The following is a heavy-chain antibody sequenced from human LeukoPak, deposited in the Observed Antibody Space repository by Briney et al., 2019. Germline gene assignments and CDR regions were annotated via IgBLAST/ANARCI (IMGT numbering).Heavy chain of an antibody. V-gene: IGHV3-48*03. Sequence: QPGGSLRLSCAASGFTFSSYEMNWVRQAPGKGLEWVSYISGSGSDIYYADSVKGRFTISRDNAKNSLYLQMNSLRAEDTAVYYCARDRPNWNDDGPFDYWGQGTLVTVSS. CDR2: ISGSGSDI. CDR1: GFTFSSYE. CDR3: ARDRPNWNDDGPFDY. D-gene: IGHD1-1*01. J-gene: IGHJ4*02.